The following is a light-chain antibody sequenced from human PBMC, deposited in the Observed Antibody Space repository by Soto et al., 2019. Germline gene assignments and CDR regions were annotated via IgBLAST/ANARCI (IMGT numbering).Light chain of an antibody. CDR1: QSLTSNF. J-gene: IGKJ3*01. CDR3: QQYGRSPGLFT. Sequence: EIVLTQSPGILSLSPGERASLSCGASQSLTSNFLAWYQQKPGQAPRLLIYGASSRATGIPDRFSGTGSETDFTLTISRLEPEDFAVYYCQQYGRSPGLFTFGPGTKGIS. CDR2: GAS. V-gene: IGKV3-20*01.